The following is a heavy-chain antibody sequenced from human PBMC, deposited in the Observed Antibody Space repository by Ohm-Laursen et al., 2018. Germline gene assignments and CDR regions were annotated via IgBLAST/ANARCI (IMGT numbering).Heavy chain of an antibody. Sequence: SLRLSRAASGFTFGNYAMHWVRQAPGKGLEWVATINWNSGSIGYADSVKGRFTISRDNAKNSLYLQMNSLRAEDTALYYCAKDIASYDSSGYLNYWGQGTLVTVSS. CDR3: AKDIASYDSSGYLNY. J-gene: IGHJ4*02. D-gene: IGHD3-22*01. CDR1: GFTFGNYA. V-gene: IGHV3-9*01. CDR2: INWNSGSI.